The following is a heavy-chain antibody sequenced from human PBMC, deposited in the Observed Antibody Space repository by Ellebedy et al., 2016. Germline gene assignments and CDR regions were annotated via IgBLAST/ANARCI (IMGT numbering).Heavy chain of an antibody. CDR1: GFTFSGSA. J-gene: IGHJ4*02. CDR2: IRNKANSYAT. CDR3: TSDSNGHYQYAFF. D-gene: IGHD2-2*01. Sequence: GESLKISCAASGFTFSGSAMHWVRQASGKGLEWVGRIRNKANSYATAYAASVKGRFTISRDDSKNTAYLQMNSLKTEDTAVYYCTSDSNGHYQYAFFWGQGTLVTVSS. V-gene: IGHV3-73*01.